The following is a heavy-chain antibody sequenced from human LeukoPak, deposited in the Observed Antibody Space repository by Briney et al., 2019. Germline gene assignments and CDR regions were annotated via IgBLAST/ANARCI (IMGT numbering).Heavy chain of an antibody. CDR1: GFTFSSYG. V-gene: IGHV3-30*03. CDR2: ISYDGSNK. Sequence: SGGSLRLSCAASGFTFSSYGMHWVRQAPGKGLEWVAIISYDGSNKYYADSVKGRFTISRDNSKNTLYLQMNSLRAEDTAVYYCARDQGRKTSYCMYVWGRGTTVTVSS. J-gene: IGHJ6*02. CDR3: ARDQGRKTSYCMYV. D-gene: IGHD2-15*01.